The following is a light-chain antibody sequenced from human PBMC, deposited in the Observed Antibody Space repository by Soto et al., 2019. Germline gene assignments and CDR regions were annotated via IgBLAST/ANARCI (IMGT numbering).Light chain of an antibody. Sequence: EIVLTQSPATLSLSPGDRATLSCRASQSVSSFLAWYQHKPGQAPRLLIYDASNRAAGIPARFSGSGSGTYFTLTLSSLEPEDLAVYYCQERSNWSPLTFGGGTKVEIK. CDR3: QERSNWSPLT. CDR1: QSVSSF. V-gene: IGKV3-11*01. J-gene: IGKJ4*01. CDR2: DAS.